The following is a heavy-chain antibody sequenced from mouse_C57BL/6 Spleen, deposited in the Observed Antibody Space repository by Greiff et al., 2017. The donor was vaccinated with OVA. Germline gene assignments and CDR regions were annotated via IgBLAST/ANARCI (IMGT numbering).Heavy chain of an antibody. CDR2: IYPGSGST. D-gene: IGHD1-1*01. Sequence: QVQLKQPGAELVKPGASVKMSCKASGYTFTSYWITWVKQRPGQGLEWIGDIYPGSGSTNYNEKFKSKATLTVDTSSSTAYMQLSSLTSEDSAVYYCARKNYVDYYAMDYWGQGTSVTVSS. CDR3: ARKNYVDYYAMDY. CDR1: GYTFTSYW. V-gene: IGHV1-55*01. J-gene: IGHJ4*01.